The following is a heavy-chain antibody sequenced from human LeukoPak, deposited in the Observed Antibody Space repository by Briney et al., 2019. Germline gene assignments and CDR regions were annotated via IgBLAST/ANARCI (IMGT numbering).Heavy chain of an antibody. Sequence: ASVKVSCKASGGTFSSYAISWVRQAPGQGLEWMGWISAYNGNTNYAQKLQGRVTMTTDTSTSTAYMELRSLRSDDTAVSYCARGGVRGVIITHFDYWGQGTLVTVSS. CDR1: GGTFSSYA. V-gene: IGHV1-18*01. D-gene: IGHD3-10*01. CDR2: ISAYNGNT. J-gene: IGHJ4*02. CDR3: ARGGVRGVIITHFDY.